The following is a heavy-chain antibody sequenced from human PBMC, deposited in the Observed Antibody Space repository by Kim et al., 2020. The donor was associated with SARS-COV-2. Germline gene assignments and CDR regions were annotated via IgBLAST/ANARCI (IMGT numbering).Heavy chain of an antibody. J-gene: IGHJ6*02. V-gene: IGHV3-48*03. Sequence: GGSLRLSCAASVFTFSSYEMNWVRQAPGKGLEWVSYIGSSGSTIYYADSVKGRFTISRDNAKNSLYLQMNSLRAEDTAVYYCAREMEQQLVLYYYYGMDVWGQGTTVTVSS. CDR3: AREMEQQLVLYYYYGMDV. CDR1: VFTFSSYE. D-gene: IGHD6-13*01. CDR2: IGSSGSTI.